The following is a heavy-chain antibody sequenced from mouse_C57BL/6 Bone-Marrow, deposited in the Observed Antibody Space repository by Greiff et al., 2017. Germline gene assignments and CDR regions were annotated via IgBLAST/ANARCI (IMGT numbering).Heavy chain of an antibody. J-gene: IGHJ2*01. CDR2: INPNYGTT. CDR1: GYSFTDYN. V-gene: IGHV1-39*01. Sequence: EVQLQQSGPELVQPGASVKISCKASGYSFTDYNMNWVQQSTGKSLEWIGVINPNYGTTSYNQKFKGKATLTVDQSSSTAYMQLNSLTSEDSAVYYCAIYYSNFYYIDYWGQGTTLTVSS. D-gene: IGHD2-5*01. CDR3: AIYYSNFYYIDY.